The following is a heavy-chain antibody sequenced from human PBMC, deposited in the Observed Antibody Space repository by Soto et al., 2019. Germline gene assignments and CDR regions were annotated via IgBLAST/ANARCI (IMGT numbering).Heavy chain of an antibody. CDR1: GFTFSDHY. V-gene: IGHV3-72*01. Sequence: GGSLRLSCAVSGFTFSDHYIDWVRQAPGKGLEWVGRTTNRAKSYTAEYAASVKGRFTISRDDSHMYLQVDSLKTEDTAVYYCAREGDSSGPDFDYWGQGTLVTSPQ. CDR2: TTNRAKSYTA. D-gene: IGHD3-22*01. J-gene: IGHJ4*02. CDR3: AREGDSSGPDFDY.